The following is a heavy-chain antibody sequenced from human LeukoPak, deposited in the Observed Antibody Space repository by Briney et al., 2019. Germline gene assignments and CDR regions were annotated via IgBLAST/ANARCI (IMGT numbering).Heavy chain of an antibody. Sequence: QAGGSLRLSCAASGFTFDDYAMHWVRQAPGKGLEWVSGISWNSGNIGYADSVKGRFTISRDNAKNSLFPQMNSLRAEDTALYYCAKDYCSSTTCYYNYWGQGTLVTVSS. CDR2: ISWNSGNI. CDR3: AKDYCSSTTCYYNY. CDR1: GFTFDDYA. J-gene: IGHJ4*02. D-gene: IGHD2-2*01. V-gene: IGHV3-9*01.